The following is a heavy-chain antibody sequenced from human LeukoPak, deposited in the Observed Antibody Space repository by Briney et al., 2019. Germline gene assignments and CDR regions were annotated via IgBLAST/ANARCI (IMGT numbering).Heavy chain of an antibody. Sequence: SGGSRRLSGAASGFTFSSFSMTWVRQAPGKGRGWVANIKQDERENYYVDSVKGRFTISRDNAKNSLYLQMNSLRAEDTAVYYCARDNFVYYGSGSYSNFALYYYYGMDVWGQGTTVTVSS. CDR2: IKQDEREN. J-gene: IGHJ6*02. D-gene: IGHD3-10*01. CDR1: GFTFSSFS. V-gene: IGHV3-7*01. CDR3: ARDNFVYYGSGSYSNFALYYYYGMDV.